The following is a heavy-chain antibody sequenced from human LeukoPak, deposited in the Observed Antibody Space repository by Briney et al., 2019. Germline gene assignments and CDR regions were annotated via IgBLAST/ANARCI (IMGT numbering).Heavy chain of an antibody. CDR3: AKPPPDSSSWLFDF. CDR1: GFTFSSYA. D-gene: IGHD6-13*01. J-gene: IGHJ4*02. V-gene: IGHV3-23*01. Sequence: GGSLRLPCAASGFTFSSYAMSWVRQAPGKGLEWVSTVSGSGDSTYYADSVKGRFTISRDNSKNTLYLQMNSLRAEDTAVYYCAKPPPDSSSWLFDFWGQGTLVTVSS. CDR2: VSGSGDST.